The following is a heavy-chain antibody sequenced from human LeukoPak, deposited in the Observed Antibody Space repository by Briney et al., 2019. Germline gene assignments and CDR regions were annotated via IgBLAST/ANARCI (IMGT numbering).Heavy chain of an antibody. D-gene: IGHD3-22*01. CDR1: GFSFSRYW. V-gene: IGHV3-7*03. Sequence: PGGSLRLSCAASGFSFSRYWMSWVRRVPRKGLEWVANIKQDGSEKYYVDSVKGRFTISRDNAKNSLYLQMNSLRAEDTAVYYCARDKGDYDTSGSLFVFGGQGTLVTVSS. CDR2: IKQDGSEK. J-gene: IGHJ4*02. CDR3: ARDKGDYDTSGSLFVF.